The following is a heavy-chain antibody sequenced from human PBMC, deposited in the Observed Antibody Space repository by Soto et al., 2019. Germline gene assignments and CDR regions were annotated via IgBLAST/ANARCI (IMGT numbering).Heavy chain of an antibody. V-gene: IGHV3-23*01. CDR2: ISGSGGST. D-gene: IGHD6-19*01. J-gene: IGHJ4*02. CDR1: GFTFSNYA. CDR3: ASRNSGWYFDY. Sequence: EVQLLESGGGLVQPGGSLRLSCAASGFTFSNYAMNWVRQAPGKGLEWVSVISGSGGSTYYADSVKGRFTISRDNSKNTLYLQMDSLRAEDTAVYYCASRNSGWYFDYWGQGTLCTVSS.